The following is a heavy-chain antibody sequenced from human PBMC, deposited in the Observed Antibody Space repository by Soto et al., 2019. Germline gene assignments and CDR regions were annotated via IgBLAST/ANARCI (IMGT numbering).Heavy chain of an antibody. CDR3: ARALGAGNWFDP. V-gene: IGHV3-33*01. D-gene: IGHD3-16*01. J-gene: IGHJ5*02. Sequence: QVQLVESGGGVVQPGRSLRLSPAASGFTFSSYGMHWVRQSPGKGLEWVAVIWYDGSNKYYADSVKGRFTISRDNSKNTLYLQMNSLRAEDTAVYYCARALGAGNWFDPWGQGTMVTVS. CDR1: GFTFSSYG. CDR2: IWYDGSNK.